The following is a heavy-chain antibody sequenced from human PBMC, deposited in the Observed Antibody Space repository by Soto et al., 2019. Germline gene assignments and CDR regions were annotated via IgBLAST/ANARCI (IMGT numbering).Heavy chain of an antibody. CDR1: GGSVSSSDYY. CDR3: TRYSGTYSADY. J-gene: IGHJ4*02. CDR2: IYYNGNT. Sequence: QVQLQQSGPGLVKPSETLSLTCTVSGGSVSSSDYYWNWVRQPPGKGLEWIGNIYYNGNTNYNPSLRGRLTISLETSKNQFSLKLTSVTAADTAVYYCTRYSGTYSADYWGQGVLVTVSS. D-gene: IGHD1-26*01. V-gene: IGHV4-61*08.